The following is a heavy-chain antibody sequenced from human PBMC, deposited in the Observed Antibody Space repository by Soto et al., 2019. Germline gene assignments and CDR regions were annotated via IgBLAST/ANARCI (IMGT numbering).Heavy chain of an antibody. CDR1: GASVNSGGYY. Sequence: QVQLQESGPGLVKPSQTLSLTCTVSGASVNSGGYYWSWVRQLPGKGPEWIGYIYFSGNTYYNPSLESRVSISLDTSQNQCSLKLSSVIAADTAMYYCASGDAWGAILASWGPGTLVTVS. V-gene: IGHV4-31*03. CDR3: ASGDAWGAILAS. J-gene: IGHJ4*02. CDR2: IYFSGNT. D-gene: IGHD4-17*01.